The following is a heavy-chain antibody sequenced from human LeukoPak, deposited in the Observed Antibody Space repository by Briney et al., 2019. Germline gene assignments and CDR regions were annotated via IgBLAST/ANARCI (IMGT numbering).Heavy chain of an antibody. J-gene: IGHJ4*02. D-gene: IGHD1-7*01. CDR2: IYYSGST. Sequence: PSETLSLTCTVSGDSISSYYWSWIRQPPGKGLEWIGYIYYSGSTNYNPSLKSRVTISLDTSKNQFSLKLSSVTAADTAVYYCARAFAAGTFDYWGQGTLVTVSS. CDR3: ARAFAAGTFDY. CDR1: GDSISSYY. V-gene: IGHV4-59*01.